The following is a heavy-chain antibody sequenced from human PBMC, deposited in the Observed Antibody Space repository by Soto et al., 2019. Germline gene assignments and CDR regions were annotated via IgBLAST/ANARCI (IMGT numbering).Heavy chain of an antibody. CDR1: GYSFTSYA. D-gene: IGHD3-10*01. Sequence: QVQLVQSGAEVKKPGASVKVSCKASGYSFTSYAVHWVRQAPGQRLEWMGWINVGNGVTKYSQKFQGRATITSDASASTAYMELSSLTSEDTAVYYCAIDPRVDTGVRFVYYYYYKVVWGQVTTVTVSS. CDR3: AIDPRVDTGVRFVYYYYYKVV. CDR2: INVGNGVT. J-gene: IGHJ6*03. V-gene: IGHV1-3*01.